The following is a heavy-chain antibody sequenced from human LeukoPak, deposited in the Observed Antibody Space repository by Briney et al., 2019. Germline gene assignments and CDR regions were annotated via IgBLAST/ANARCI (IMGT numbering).Heavy chain of an antibody. Sequence: GGSLRLSCAASGFTLRNAWMSWVRQAPGKGLEWVGRITSKTDGGTTDYVAPVKGRFTISRDDAKNTLYLQMNSLKTDDTAVYYCTTDLRYFDRTGFAFDVWGQGTLVTVSS. D-gene: IGHD3-9*01. J-gene: IGHJ3*01. V-gene: IGHV3-15*01. CDR3: TTDLRYFDRTGFAFDV. CDR2: ITSKTDGGTT. CDR1: GFTLRNAW.